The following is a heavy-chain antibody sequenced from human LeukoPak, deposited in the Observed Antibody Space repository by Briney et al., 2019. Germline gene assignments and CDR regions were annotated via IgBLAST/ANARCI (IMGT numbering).Heavy chain of an antibody. CDR2: INPNGGGA. J-gene: IGHJ4*02. CDR3: ARGSQNYNLGLDY. D-gene: IGHD5-24*01. V-gene: IGHV1-2*02. CDR1: GYSFTAYY. Sequence: ASVKVYCKASGYSFTAYYMHWVQQAPGQGFESMGWINPNGGGAKYAQKFQGRVTMTRGTSIRTAYMEVNRLKSDDTAVYYWARGSQNYNLGLDYWGQGTLVTVSS.